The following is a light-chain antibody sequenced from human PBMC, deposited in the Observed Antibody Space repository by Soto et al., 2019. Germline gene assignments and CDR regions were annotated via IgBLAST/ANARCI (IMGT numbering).Light chain of an antibody. V-gene: IGKV3-11*01. CDR3: QQRSNWSGT. CDR2: DAS. CDR1: QSVSSY. Sequence: EIVLTQSPATLSLSPGERATLSCRASQSVSSYLAWYQQKPGQAPRLLIYDASNRAAGIPARFSGSGSGTDFTLTISSLEPEDCAVYYCQQRSNWSGTFGGGTKVEIK. J-gene: IGKJ4*01.